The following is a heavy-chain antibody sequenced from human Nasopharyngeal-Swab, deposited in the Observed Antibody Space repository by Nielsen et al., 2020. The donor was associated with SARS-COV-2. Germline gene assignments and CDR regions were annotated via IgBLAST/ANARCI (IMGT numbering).Heavy chain of an antibody. J-gene: IGHJ4*02. Sequence: GGSLRLSCAASGFTVSSNCMSWVRQAPGKGLEWVSVIYSGGSTYYADSVKGRFTISRDNSKNTLYLQMNSLRAEDTAVYYCASPYYDSSGYYGYWGQGTLVTVSS. V-gene: IGHV3-66*01. CDR3: ASPYYDSSGYYGY. CDR2: IYSGGST. D-gene: IGHD3-22*01. CDR1: GFTVSSNC.